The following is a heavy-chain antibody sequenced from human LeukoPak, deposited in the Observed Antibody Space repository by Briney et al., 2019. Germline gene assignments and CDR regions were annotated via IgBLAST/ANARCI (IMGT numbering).Heavy chain of an antibody. CDR3: ARASYSNYGPWFDP. CDR1: GFTFTNYW. J-gene: IGHJ5*02. V-gene: IGHV3-74*01. D-gene: IGHD4-11*01. Sequence: PGGSLRLSCAASGFTFTNYWMNWIRQSPGKGLVWVSRINSDGSSTSYADSVKGRFTISRDNAKNTLYLQMNSLRAEDTAVYYCARASYSNYGPWFDPWGQGTLVTVSS. CDR2: INSDGSST.